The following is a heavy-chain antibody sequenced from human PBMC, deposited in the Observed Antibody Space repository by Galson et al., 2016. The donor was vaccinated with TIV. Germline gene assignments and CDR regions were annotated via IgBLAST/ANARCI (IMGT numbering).Heavy chain of an antibody. V-gene: IGHV4-59*08. CDR3: ARAPYGENWYFDL. Sequence: SETLSLTCTVSGDSISSYYWSWIRQPPGKGLEWIGYIYYSGNTNYNYNPSLESRVTMSVDTSKTQLSLDLSSVTAADTAVYFCARAPYGENWYFDLWGRGTLVTVSS. D-gene: IGHD3-10*01. J-gene: IGHJ2*01. CDR2: IYYSGNTNY. CDR1: GDSISSYY.